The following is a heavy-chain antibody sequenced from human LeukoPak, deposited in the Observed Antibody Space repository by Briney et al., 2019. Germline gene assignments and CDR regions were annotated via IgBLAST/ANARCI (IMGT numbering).Heavy chain of an antibody. CDR2: IKQDGSEK. V-gene: IGHV3-7*01. Sequence: PGGSLRLSCAASGFTFSGYWMSWVRQAPGKGLEWVANIKQDGSEKYYVDSVKGRFTISRDNAKNSLYLQMNSLRAEDTAVYYCARDSSGLLWFGELYRHAFDIWGQGTMVTVSS. CDR1: GFTFSGYW. CDR3: ARDSSGLLWFGELYRHAFDI. D-gene: IGHD3-10*01. J-gene: IGHJ3*02.